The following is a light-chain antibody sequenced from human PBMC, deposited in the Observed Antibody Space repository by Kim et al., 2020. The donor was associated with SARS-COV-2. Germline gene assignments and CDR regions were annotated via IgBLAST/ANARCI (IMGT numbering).Light chain of an antibody. V-gene: IGLV1-44*01. CDR3: AAWDDSLNGVV. J-gene: IGLJ2*01. CDR1: SSNIGSNT. CDR2: SNN. Sequence: ELTQPPSASGTPGQRVTISCSGSSSNIGSNTVNWYHQLPGTAPNVLIYSNNHRPSGVPDRFSGSKSGTSASLAISGLQFEDEADYYCAAWDDSLNGVVFGGGTQLTVL.